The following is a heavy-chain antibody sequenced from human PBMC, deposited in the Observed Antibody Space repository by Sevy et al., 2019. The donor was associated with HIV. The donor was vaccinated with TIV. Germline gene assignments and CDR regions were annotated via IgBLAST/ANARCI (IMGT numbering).Heavy chain of an antibody. Sequence: GGSLRLSCAGSGFAFIRSALSWVRQAPGRGLEWVSLLSGGNNRYYADSVKGRFTISRDNSKNTLYLQMNNVRADDTAVYYCAKERGGNTLDNFDYWGQGTLVTVSS. D-gene: IGHD3-3*01. CDR3: AKERGGNTLDNFDY. CDR1: GFAFIRSA. V-gene: IGHV3-23*03. J-gene: IGHJ4*02. CDR2: LSGGNNR.